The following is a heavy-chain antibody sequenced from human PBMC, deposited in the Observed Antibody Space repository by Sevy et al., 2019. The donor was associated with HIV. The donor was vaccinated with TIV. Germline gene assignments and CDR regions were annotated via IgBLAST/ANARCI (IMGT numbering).Heavy chain of an antibody. J-gene: IGHJ4*02. CDR3: TRWKAAQSIFDY. CDR2: LKNKANGGTV. D-gene: IGHD6-25*01. CDR1: GFTFGDYA. V-gene: IGHV3-49*04. Sequence: GGSLRLSCTTFGFTFGDYAINWVRQAPGKGLEWVAFLKNKANGGTVDYAASVKGRFTISRDDSKSIAYLQMNDLKTEDIAVYYCTRWKAAQSIFDYWGQGALVTVSS.